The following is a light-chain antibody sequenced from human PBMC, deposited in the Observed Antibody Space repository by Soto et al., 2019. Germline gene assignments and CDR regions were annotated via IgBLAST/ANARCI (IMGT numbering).Light chain of an antibody. Sequence: EIVMTQSPASLSVSPVERATLSCMASQSVSNNLAWYQQKPCQAPRLLIYLASTRATDIPARFSGSGSGTEFTLSISSLQSEDFAVYYCQQYNNWPQTFGQGTKVDIK. V-gene: IGKV3-15*01. CDR3: QQYNNWPQT. CDR2: LAS. CDR1: QSVSNN. J-gene: IGKJ1*01.